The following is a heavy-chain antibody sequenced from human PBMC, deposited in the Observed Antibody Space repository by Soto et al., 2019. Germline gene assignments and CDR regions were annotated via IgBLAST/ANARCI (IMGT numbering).Heavy chain of an antibody. V-gene: IGHV3-48*03. Sequence: LRLSCGASRFTFSDFEMNWVRQAPGKGLEWVSYISTSGSKIYYADSVKGRFTISRDNAKNSLYLQMNSLRAEDTGLYYCARDRSYASGIYPFPFDLWGQGTMVTVSS. J-gene: IGHJ3*01. CDR1: RFTFSDFE. CDR3: ARDRSYASGIYPFPFDL. D-gene: IGHD3-10*01. CDR2: ISTSGSKI.